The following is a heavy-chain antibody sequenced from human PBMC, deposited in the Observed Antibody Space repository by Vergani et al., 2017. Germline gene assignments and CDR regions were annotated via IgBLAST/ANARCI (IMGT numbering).Heavy chain of an antibody. CDR2: IYWNDDQ. CDR1: GFSLNTRGVS. Sequence: QITLKESGPTLVKPTQPLTLTCTFSGFSLNTRGVSVAWIRQPPGKALDWLALIYWNDDQHYSPSLNNRVTITKDTSKNQVVLTMTNMDYVDTGTYYCVYRKNECGTTGCFYPFYYDYDMDFWGKGTTVTVSS. D-gene: IGHD1-7*01. J-gene: IGHJ6*03. CDR3: VYRKNECGTTGCFYPFYYDYDMDF. V-gene: IGHV2-5*04.